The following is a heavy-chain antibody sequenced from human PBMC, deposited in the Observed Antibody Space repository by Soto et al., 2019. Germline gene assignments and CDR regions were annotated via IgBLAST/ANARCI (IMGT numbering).Heavy chain of an antibody. J-gene: IGHJ5*02. D-gene: IGHD6-19*01. CDR1: GYTNTELP. CDR2: FDPEDGET. V-gene: IGHV1-24*01. Sequence: APVKGSCKVSGYTNTELPMRWLRKATDKGLEWMGGFDPEDGETIYAQKFQGRVTMTEDTSTDTAYMELSSLRSEDTAVYYCATVFGIAVAGKFNNWFDPWGQGTLVTVSS. CDR3: ATVFGIAVAGKFNNWFDP.